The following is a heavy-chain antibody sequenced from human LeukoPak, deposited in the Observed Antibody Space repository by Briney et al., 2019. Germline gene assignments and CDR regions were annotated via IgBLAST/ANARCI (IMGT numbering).Heavy chain of an antibody. D-gene: IGHD3-10*01. CDR3: ARGESPRQVRPLDY. J-gene: IGHJ4*02. Sequence: GGSLRLSCAATGFTFDNFWMHWVRQAPGKGLVWVSRINTDGSSTSYADFVKGRFTISRDNAKNTLYLQMNSLRAEDTAMYYCARGESPRQVRPLDYWGQGTLVTVSS. CDR2: INTDGSST. V-gene: IGHV3-74*01. CDR1: GFTFDNFW.